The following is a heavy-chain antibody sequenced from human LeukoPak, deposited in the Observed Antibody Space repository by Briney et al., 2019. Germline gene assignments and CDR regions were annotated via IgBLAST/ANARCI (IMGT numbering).Heavy chain of an antibody. CDR3: GRGKSRGSHIDY. D-gene: IGHD1-26*01. CDR2: IYHSGST. V-gene: IGHV4-38-2*02. Sequence: AETLSLTRTLSCYSISSGYYWCWIRQPPGKGLEGIGSIYHSGSTHYNPSLKSRVTISVDTPKQQFSLKLRSVTAADAAVLYCGRGKSRGSHIDYWGQGTLVTVSS. J-gene: IGHJ4*02. CDR1: CYSISSGYY.